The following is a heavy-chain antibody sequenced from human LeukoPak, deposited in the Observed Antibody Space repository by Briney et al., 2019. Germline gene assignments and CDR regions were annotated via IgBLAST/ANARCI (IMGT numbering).Heavy chain of an antibody. CDR2: ISSSSTI. Sequence: GGSLRLSCAASGFTFSSYSMNWVRQAPGKGLEWVSYISSSSTIYYADSVKGRFTISRDNAKNSLYLQMNSLRAEDTAVYFCARLRYYAVDVWGQGTTVIVSS. V-gene: IGHV3-48*01. CDR3: ARLRYYAVDV. J-gene: IGHJ6*02. CDR1: GFTFSSYS.